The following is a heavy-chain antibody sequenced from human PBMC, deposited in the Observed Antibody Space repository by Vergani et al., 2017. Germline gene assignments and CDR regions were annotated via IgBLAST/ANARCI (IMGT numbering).Heavy chain of an antibody. CDR3: ARDSPRVVPAAIFYYYYGMDV. CDR2: IWYDGSNK. Sequence: QVQLVESGGGVVQPGRSLRLSCAASGFRFSSYGMNWVRQAPGKGLEWVAVIWYDGSNKYYADSVKGSFTISRDNAKNSLYLQMNSLRAEDTAVYYCARDSPRVVPAAIFYYYYGMDVWGQGTTVTVSS. CDR1: GFRFSSYG. D-gene: IGHD2-2*01. V-gene: IGHV3-33*01. J-gene: IGHJ6*02.